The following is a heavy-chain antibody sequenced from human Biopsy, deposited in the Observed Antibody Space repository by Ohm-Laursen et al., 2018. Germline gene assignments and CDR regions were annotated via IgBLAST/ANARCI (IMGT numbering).Heavy chain of an antibody. J-gene: IGHJ5*02. D-gene: IGHD3-22*01. CDR3: ARDYDTSGYYYVS. V-gene: IGHV4-39*01. Sequence: SETLFLTCTVSGGSISNNNYYWGWIRQPPGKGLEWIGSIFYRGSTHYKPSLKSRVNISVDTSKNQFSLKLNPVTAADTAVYYCARDYDTSGYYYVSWGQGTLVTVSS. CDR1: GGSISNNNYY. CDR2: IFYRGST.